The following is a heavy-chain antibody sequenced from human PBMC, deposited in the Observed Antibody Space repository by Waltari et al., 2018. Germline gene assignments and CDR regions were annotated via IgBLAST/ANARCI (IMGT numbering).Heavy chain of an antibody. J-gene: IGHJ4*02. V-gene: IGHV3-30*03. Sequence: QVQLVKSGGGVVQPGRSLRLTCSASGFTFSSYGMHWVRQAPGKGLEWVAVISYDGSNKYYADSVKGRFTISRDNSKNTLYLQMNSLRAEDTAVYYCARTPIAAADPYYFDYWGQGTLVTVSS. CDR2: ISYDGSNK. CDR3: ARTPIAAADPYYFDY. CDR1: GFTFSSYG. D-gene: IGHD6-13*01.